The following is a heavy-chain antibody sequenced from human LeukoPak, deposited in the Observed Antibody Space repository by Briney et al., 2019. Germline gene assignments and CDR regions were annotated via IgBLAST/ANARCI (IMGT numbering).Heavy chain of an antibody. CDR2: ISWDGGST. CDR1: GFTFDDYT. J-gene: IGHJ3*02. Sequence: GGSLRLSCAASGFTFDDYTMHWVRQTPGKGLEWVSLISWDGGSTYYADSVKGRFTISRDNSKNSLYLQMNSLRAEDTAVYYCARRRYCGGDCFDAFDIWGQGTMVTVSS. D-gene: IGHD2-21*02. CDR3: ARRRYCGGDCFDAFDI. V-gene: IGHV3-43*01.